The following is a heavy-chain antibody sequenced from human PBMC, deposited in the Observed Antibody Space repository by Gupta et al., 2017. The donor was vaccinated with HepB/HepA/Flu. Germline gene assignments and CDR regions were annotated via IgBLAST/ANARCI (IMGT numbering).Heavy chain of an antibody. Sequence: EVQLVASGGGLVQPGGSLRLSCAASGFPVSSNYMSWVRQAPGKGLEWVSVIYSGGSTYYADSVKGRFTISRDNSKNTLYLQMNSLRAEDTAVYYWSREGLFVPPDYWGDGRLVTVDS. D-gene: IGHD3-22*01. CDR1: GFPVSSNY. V-gene: IGHV3-66*01. J-gene: IGHJ4*01. CDR3: SREGLFVPPDY. CDR2: IYSGGST.